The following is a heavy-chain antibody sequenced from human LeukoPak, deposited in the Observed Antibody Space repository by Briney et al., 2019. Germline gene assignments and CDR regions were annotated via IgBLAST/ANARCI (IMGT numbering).Heavy chain of an antibody. Sequence: GGSLRLSCAASGFTFSSYWMSWVRQAPGKGLEWVANIKQDGSEKYYVDSVKGRFTISRDNAKNSLYLQMNSLRAEDTAVYYCARTERDYSNYDTSYNWFDPWGQGTLVTVSS. J-gene: IGHJ5*02. CDR2: IKQDGSEK. V-gene: IGHV3-7*01. CDR1: GFTFSSYW. D-gene: IGHD4-11*01. CDR3: ARTERDYSNYDTSYNWFDP.